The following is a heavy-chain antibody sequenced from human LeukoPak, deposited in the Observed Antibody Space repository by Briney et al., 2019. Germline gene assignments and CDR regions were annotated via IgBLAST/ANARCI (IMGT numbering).Heavy chain of an antibody. D-gene: IGHD5-18*01. V-gene: IGHV1-69*13. CDR3: AREGYSYGKAGFDY. CDR2: IIPIFGTA. CDR1: GGTFSSYA. Sequence: ASVKVSRKASGGTFSSYAISWVRQAPGQGLEWMGGIIPIFGTANYAQKFQGRVTITADESTSTAYMELSSLRSEDTAVYYCAREGYSYGKAGFDYWGQGTLVTVSS. J-gene: IGHJ4*02.